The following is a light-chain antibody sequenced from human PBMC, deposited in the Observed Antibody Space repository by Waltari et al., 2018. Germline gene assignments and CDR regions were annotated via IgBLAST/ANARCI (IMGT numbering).Light chain of an antibody. CDR3: QKYNSAPWT. Sequence: DIQMTQSPSSLSASVGDRVTITCRASQGISNYLAWYLQKSGKVPKLLIYAASTLQSGVPSRFSGRGSGTDFTLTISSLQPEDVATYYCQKYNSAPWTFGQGTKVEIK. V-gene: IGKV1-27*01. CDR2: AAS. CDR1: QGISNY. J-gene: IGKJ1*01.